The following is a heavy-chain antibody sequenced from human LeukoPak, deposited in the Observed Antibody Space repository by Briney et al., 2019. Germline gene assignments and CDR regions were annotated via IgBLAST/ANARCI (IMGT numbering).Heavy chain of an antibody. Sequence: SETLSLTCTVSGGSISSYYWSWIRQPAGKGLEWIGRIYTSGSTNYNPSLKSRVTISVDTSKNQFSLKLSYVTAADTAVYYCARDGYCSSTSCYSDDAFDIWGQGTMVTVSS. CDR3: ARDGYCSSTSCYSDDAFDI. J-gene: IGHJ3*02. V-gene: IGHV4-4*07. D-gene: IGHD2-2*03. CDR2: IYTSGST. CDR1: GGSISSYY.